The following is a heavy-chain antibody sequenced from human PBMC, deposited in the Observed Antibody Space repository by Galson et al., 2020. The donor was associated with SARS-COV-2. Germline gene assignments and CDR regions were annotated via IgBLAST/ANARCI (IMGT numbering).Heavy chain of an antibody. CDR1: GSTFSGPS. CDR3: TRGSKSSTFYHFDP. D-gene: IGHD3-10*01. Sequence: ASVTVSCSPSGSTFSGPSIHWLRLAPRQGLEWMGRINPHTGDTDVAQKFQGRVTMTTDTSLTTAYMELSRLTSDDTAVYYSTRGSKSSTFYHFDPWGQGTLVTVSS. J-gene: IGHJ5*02. CDR2: INPHTGDT. V-gene: IGHV1-2*06.